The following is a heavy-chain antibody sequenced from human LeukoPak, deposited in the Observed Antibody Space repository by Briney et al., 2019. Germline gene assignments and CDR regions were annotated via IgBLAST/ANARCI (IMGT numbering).Heavy chain of an antibody. CDR2: IWYDGSKK. V-gene: IGHV3-33*01. Sequence: PGRSLRLSCAASGFTFSSYGMHWVRQAPGKGLEWVAVIWYDGSKKYYADSVKGRFTISRDNSKNTLYLQMNSLRAEDTSVYYCAGIQLARRPTLGVDYWGQGTLVTVSS. J-gene: IGHJ4*02. CDR1: GFTFSSYG. CDR3: AGIQLARRPTLGVDY. D-gene: IGHD1-1*01.